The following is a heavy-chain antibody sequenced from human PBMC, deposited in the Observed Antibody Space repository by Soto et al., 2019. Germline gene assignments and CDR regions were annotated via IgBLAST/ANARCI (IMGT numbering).Heavy chain of an antibody. V-gene: IGHV3-48*02. CDR1: GFTFSSYS. J-gene: IGHJ5*02. CDR3: AKEGRAAVGSDGFDP. D-gene: IGHD6-13*01. Sequence: VQLEESGGGLVQPGGSLRLSCAASGFTFSSYSMNWVRQAPGKGLEWVSYISSTSGSIHYADSVKGRFTISRDNAKNSVYLQMNSLRDEDTAVYYCAKEGRAAVGSDGFDPGGQGTLVTVSS. CDR2: ISSTSGSI.